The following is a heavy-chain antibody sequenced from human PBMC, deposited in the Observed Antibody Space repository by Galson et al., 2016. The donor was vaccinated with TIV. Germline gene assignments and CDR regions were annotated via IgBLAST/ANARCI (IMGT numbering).Heavy chain of an antibody. CDR3: ARAPIWGARGVILFDY. CDR1: GGSISGHY. Sequence: SETLSLTCTVSGGSISGHYCSWIRQPPGKGLEWIGYIYDNGNTDYIPSLKRRVSMSVDTSKSQVSLTLTSVAAADTAVYYCARAPIWGARGVILFDYWGLGTLVTVSS. D-gene: IGHD3-10*01. J-gene: IGHJ4*02. V-gene: IGHV4-59*08. CDR2: IYDNGNT.